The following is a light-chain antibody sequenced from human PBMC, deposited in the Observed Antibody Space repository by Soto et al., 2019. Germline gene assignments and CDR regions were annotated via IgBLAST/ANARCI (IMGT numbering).Light chain of an antibody. J-gene: IGKJ1*01. Sequence: EIVMTQSPATLSVSPGERATLSCRASQSVSSNLAWYQQKPGQAPRLLIYGASTRATGIPARFSCSGFGTEFTLTISSLKSEDFAVYYCQQYNNWWTFGQGTKVEIK. V-gene: IGKV3-15*01. CDR2: GAS. CDR3: QQYNNWWT. CDR1: QSVSSN.